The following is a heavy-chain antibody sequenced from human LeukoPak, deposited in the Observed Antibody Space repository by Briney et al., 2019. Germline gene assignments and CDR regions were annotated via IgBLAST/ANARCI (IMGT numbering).Heavy chain of an antibody. Sequence: SETLSLTCTVSGGSISSSSYYWGCIRQPPGKGLEWIGSIYYSGSTYYNSSLKSRVTISVDTSKNQFSLKLRSVTAADTAVYYCAKGGYSSYAFDIWGQGTMVTVPS. CDR1: GGSISSSSYY. J-gene: IGHJ3*02. CDR2: IYYSGST. D-gene: IGHD5-18*01. CDR3: AKGGYSSYAFDI. V-gene: IGHV4-39*07.